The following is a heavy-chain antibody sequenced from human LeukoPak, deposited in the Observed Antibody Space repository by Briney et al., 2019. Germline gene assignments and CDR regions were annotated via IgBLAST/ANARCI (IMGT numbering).Heavy chain of an antibody. CDR3: ARFSSDCSTASCYLTY. CDR2: IYYTGTT. J-gene: IGHJ4*02. Sequence: SETLSPTCTVSGGSLSSHYWSWIRQPPGKGLELIGHIYYTGTTYYNPSLNNRVTTSLDASRNQFSLKLTSVTAADTAVYYCARFSSDCSTASCYLTYWGQGTLVTVSS. V-gene: IGHV4-59*11. CDR1: GGSLSSHY. D-gene: IGHD2-2*01.